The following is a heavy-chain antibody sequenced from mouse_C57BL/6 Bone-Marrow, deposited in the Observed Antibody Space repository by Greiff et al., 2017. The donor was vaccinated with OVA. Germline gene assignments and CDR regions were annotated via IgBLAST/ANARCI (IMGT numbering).Heavy chain of an antibody. CDR1: GYTFTSYW. Sequence: QVQLQQSGAELVMPGASVKLSCKASGYTFTSYWMHWVKQRPGQGLEWIGEIDPSDSYTNYNQKFKGKSTLTVDKSSSTAYMQLSSLTSEDSAVYYCAREANWDIAYWGQGTLVTVSA. V-gene: IGHV1-69*01. J-gene: IGHJ3*01. CDR2: IDPSDSYT. D-gene: IGHD4-1*01. CDR3: AREANWDIAY.